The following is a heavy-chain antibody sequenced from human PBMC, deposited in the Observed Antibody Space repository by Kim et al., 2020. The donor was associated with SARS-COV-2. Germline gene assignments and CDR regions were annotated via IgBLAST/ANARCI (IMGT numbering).Heavy chain of an antibody. J-gene: IGHJ4*02. Sequence: NYAQKLQGRVTMTTDTSTSTAYMELRSLRSDDTAVYYCARDYCYDSSGYFWGQGTLVTVSS. D-gene: IGHD3-22*01. CDR3: ARDYCYDSSGYF. V-gene: IGHV1-18*01.